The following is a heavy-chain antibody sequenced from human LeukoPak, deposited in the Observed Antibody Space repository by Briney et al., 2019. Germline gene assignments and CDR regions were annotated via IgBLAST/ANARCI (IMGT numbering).Heavy chain of an antibody. J-gene: IGHJ5*02. CDR1: GFTFSTYS. V-gene: IGHV3-21*01. CDR2: ISSNSTYI. CDR3: ARASNYDSPNWLDP. D-gene: IGHD3-22*01. Sequence: PGGSLRLSCAASGFTFSTYSMDWVRQAPGKGREWVSFISSNSTYIYYADSVKGRFTISRDNAKNSLYLQMNSLRAEDTAAYYCARASNYDSPNWLDPWGQGSLVTVS.